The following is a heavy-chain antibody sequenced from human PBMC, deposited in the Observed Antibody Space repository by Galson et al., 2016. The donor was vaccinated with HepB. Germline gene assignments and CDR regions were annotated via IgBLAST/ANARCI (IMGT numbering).Heavy chain of an antibody. CDR2: FYQSGSI. V-gene: IGHV4-59*01. J-gene: IGHJ4*02. Sequence: SETLSLTCTVSGGSISSYYWSWIRRPPGKGLEWLGYFYQSGSIDYNPSLKGRVSISLDTSKNQVSLRLNSVTSADTAVYSCARGYSSSWYGGRFLNYWGQGTLVTVSS. D-gene: IGHD6-13*01. CDR1: GGSISSYY. CDR3: ARGYSSSWYGGRFLNY.